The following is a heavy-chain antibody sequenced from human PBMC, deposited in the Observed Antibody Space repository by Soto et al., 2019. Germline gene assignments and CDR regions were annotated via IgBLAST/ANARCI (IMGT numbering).Heavy chain of an antibody. J-gene: IGHJ3*02. D-gene: IGHD3-16*02. Sequence: SETLSLTCTVPGGSISSGDYYWSWIRQPPGKGLEWIGYIYYSGSTYYNPSLKSRVTISVDTSKNQFSLKLSSVTAADTAVYYCARDEYRDYVWGSYRYTRAIDNWGQGTMVTVS. CDR3: ARDEYRDYVWGSYRYTRAIDN. CDR1: GGSISSGDYY. CDR2: IYYSGST. V-gene: IGHV4-30-4*01.